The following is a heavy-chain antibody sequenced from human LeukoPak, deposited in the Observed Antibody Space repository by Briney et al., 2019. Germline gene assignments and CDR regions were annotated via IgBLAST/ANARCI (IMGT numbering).Heavy chain of an antibody. J-gene: IGHJ3*02. CDR3: AHRTYYYDSSGYYYVSAFDI. CDR2: IYWNDDK. V-gene: IGHV2-5*01. D-gene: IGHD3-22*01. Sequence: SGPTLVNPTQTLTLTCTFSGFSLSTRGVGVGWIRQPPGKALEWLSLIYWNDDKRYSPSLKSRLTITKDTSKNQVVLTMTNMDPVDTATYYCAHRTYYYDSSGYYYVSAFDIWGQGTMVTVSS. CDR1: GFSLSTRGVG.